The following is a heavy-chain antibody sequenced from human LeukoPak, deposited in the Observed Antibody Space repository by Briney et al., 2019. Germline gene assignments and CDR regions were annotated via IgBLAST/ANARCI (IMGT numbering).Heavy chain of an antibody. CDR2: ISGSGTDI. CDR3: ARHVVAVGFDY. D-gene: IGHD3-22*01. CDR1: GFTFSDYY. J-gene: IGHJ4*02. V-gene: IGHV3-11*04. Sequence: GGSLRLSCAASGFTFSDYYMTWMRQAPGKGLEWVSYISGSGTDILYADSVKGRFTISRDNAKNSLYLQMNSLRAEDTAVYYCARHVVAVGFDYWGQGTLVTVSS.